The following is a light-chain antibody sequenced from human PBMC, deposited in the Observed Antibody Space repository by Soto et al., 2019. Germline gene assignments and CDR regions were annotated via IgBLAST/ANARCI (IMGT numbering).Light chain of an antibody. V-gene: IGKV1-12*01. CDR1: QGVNTW. J-gene: IGKJ4*01. Sequence: DIQMTQSPSSVSASVGDRVTITCRASQGVNTWLAWYQKKPGKAPELLIYEASSLHSGVPSRFSGSGSGTDFTLTSSSLQPEDFAIYYCQQANSFPLTFGGGTKVEVQ. CDR2: EAS. CDR3: QQANSFPLT.